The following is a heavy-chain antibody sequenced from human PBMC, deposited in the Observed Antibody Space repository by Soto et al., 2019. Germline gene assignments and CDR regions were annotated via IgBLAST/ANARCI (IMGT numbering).Heavy chain of an antibody. J-gene: IGHJ4*02. CDR2: IYWDDDK. CDR3: AHTRTYFDYFEF. Sequence: QITLKESGPTLVNPTQTLTLTCTFSGFSLTTSGVGVGWIRQPPGKALEWLARIYWDDDKNYSPSLHNRLTVXKXXSKNQVVLRMTNMAPEDTATYFCAHTRTYFDYFEFGGQGILVTVSS. CDR1: GFSLTTSGVG. D-gene: IGHD1-1*01. V-gene: IGHV2-5*02.